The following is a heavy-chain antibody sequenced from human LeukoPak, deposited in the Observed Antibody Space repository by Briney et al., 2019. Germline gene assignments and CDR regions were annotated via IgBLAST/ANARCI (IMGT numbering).Heavy chain of an antibody. CDR1: GYSISSGYY. V-gene: IGHV4-38-2*02. D-gene: IGHD3-22*01. CDR3: ARDARYYYDQAAFDI. J-gene: IGHJ3*02. Sequence: SETLSLTCTVSGYSISSGYYRGWIRQPPGKGLECIGSINHSGSTYYNPSLKSRVTISVDTSKNQFSLKLSSVTAADTAVYYCARDARYYYDQAAFDIWGQGIVVTVSS. CDR2: INHSGST.